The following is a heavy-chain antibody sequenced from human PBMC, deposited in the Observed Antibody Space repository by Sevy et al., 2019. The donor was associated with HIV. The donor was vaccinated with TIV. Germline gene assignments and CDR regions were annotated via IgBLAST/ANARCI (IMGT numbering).Heavy chain of an antibody. D-gene: IGHD4-17*01. CDR3: AKASLDYGDYENYYFDY. J-gene: IGHJ4*02. Sequence: GGSLRLSCAASGFTFRNYAMSWVRQAPGKGLEWVSPISGSGGGTFYAGSVKGRFTISRDNSKNTLYLQMNSLRAEDTAIYYCAKASLDYGDYENYYFDYWGQGTLVTVSS. V-gene: IGHV3-23*01. CDR2: ISGSGGGT. CDR1: GFTFRNYA.